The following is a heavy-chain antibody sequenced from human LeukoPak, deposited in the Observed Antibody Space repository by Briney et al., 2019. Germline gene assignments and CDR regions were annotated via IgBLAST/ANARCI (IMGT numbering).Heavy chain of an antibody. CDR3: ARRVSAFFYGMDV. Sequence: SETLSLTCTVSGNSISSHYWNWIRQPPGKGLEWIGYIDYTGSSNYNPSLKSRVSISVDTSKNQLSLKLSSVTAADTAVYYCARRVSAFFYGMDVWGQGTTVTVSS. CDR2: IDYTGSS. D-gene: IGHD2-21*01. V-gene: IGHV4-59*11. J-gene: IGHJ6*02. CDR1: GNSISSHY.